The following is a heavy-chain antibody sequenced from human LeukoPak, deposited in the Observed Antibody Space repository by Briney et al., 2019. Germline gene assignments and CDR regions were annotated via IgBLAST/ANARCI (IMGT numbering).Heavy chain of an antibody. CDR2: ISGGGGGT. V-gene: IGHV3-23*01. CDR3: ARRGGAFDY. J-gene: IGHJ4*02. D-gene: IGHD2-21*01. Sequence: PGGSLRLSCAASGFTFSGYAMTWARQAPGKGLEWVSTISGGGGGTYYADSVKGRFTISRDNSKDTLYLQMNSLRAEDTAVYYCARRGGAFDYWGQGTLVTVSS. CDR1: GFTFSGYA.